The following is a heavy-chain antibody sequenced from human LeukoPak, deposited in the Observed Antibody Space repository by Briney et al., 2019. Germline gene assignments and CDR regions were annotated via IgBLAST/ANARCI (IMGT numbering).Heavy chain of an antibody. D-gene: IGHD3-22*01. CDR1: GFTVSNNY. J-gene: IGHJ4*02. CDR3: VRSAFHAGSGNYYDY. CDR2: IYSGGTT. Sequence: GGSLRLSCAASGFTVSNNYMSWVRQAPGKGLEWVSVIYSGGTTYYADSVKGRFTISRDNSKNTLYLQMNSLRAEDTAVYYCVRSAFHAGSGNYYDYWGQGTLVTVSS. V-gene: IGHV3-53*01.